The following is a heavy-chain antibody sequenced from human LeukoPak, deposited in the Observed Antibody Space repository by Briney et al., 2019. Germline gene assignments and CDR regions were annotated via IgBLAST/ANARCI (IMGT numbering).Heavy chain of an antibody. CDR3: ARTYYYDNIAENWFDP. CDR2: MNPNTGNT. V-gene: IGHV1-8*01. J-gene: IGHJ5*02. Sequence: ASVKVSCKASGYSFTTYDIAWVRQAAGQGLEWMGWMNPNTGNTGYAQRFQGRVAMTRDTSISTAYMELTSLTSGDTAVYYCARTYYYDNIAENWFDPWGQGTLVTVSS. D-gene: IGHD3-22*01. CDR1: GYSFTTYD.